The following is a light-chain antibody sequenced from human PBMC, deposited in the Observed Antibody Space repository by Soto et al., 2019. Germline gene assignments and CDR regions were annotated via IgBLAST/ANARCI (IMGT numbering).Light chain of an antibody. V-gene: IGLV2-8*01. J-gene: IGLJ2*01. Sequence: QSALTQPPSASGSPGQSVTISCTGTSSDIGAFNSISWYQQYPGKAPKLIIFDITQRPSGVPDRFSGSKSANTASLTVSGLQDEDEADYHCSSHAGSNSLMVFGGETQLTVL. CDR2: DIT. CDR1: SSDIGAFNS. CDR3: SSHAGSNSLMV.